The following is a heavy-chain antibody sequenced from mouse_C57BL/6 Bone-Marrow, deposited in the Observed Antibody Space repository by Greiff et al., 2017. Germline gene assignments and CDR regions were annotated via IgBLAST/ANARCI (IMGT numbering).Heavy chain of an antibody. D-gene: IGHD2-4*01. Sequence: VQLVESGAELVRPGTSVKVSCKASGYAFTNYLIEWVKQRPGQGLEWIGVINPGSGGTNYNEKFKGKAKLTADKSSSTAYMQLSSLTSEDSAVYFCARHYDYDVDYFDYWGQGTTLTVSS. CDR3: ARHYDYDVDYFDY. CDR1: GYAFTNYL. J-gene: IGHJ2*01. V-gene: IGHV1-54*01. CDR2: INPGSGGT.